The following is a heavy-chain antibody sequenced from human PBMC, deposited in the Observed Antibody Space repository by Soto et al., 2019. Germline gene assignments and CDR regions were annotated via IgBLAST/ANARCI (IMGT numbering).Heavy chain of an antibody. CDR3: ARESPYYHGSSGPFDY. Sequence: PSETLSLTCNVSGGSLSSYYWGWIRQPPGKRLEWIGYIYYSGSTNYNPSLKSRVTMSVDTSKNQVSLKMTSVTAADTAVHYCARESPYYHGSSGPFDYWGQGTLVTVSS. CDR1: GGSLSSYY. V-gene: IGHV4-59*01. J-gene: IGHJ4*02. CDR2: IYYSGST. D-gene: IGHD3-22*01.